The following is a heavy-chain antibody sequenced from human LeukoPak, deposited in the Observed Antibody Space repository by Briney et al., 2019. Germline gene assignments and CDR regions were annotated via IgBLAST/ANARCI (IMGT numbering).Heavy chain of an antibody. CDR1: GYTFTGYY. J-gene: IGHJ4*02. V-gene: IGHV1-2*02. D-gene: IGHD4-23*01. CDR3: ARDPMTTVVTTPFDY. Sequence: ASVKVSCKASGYTFTGYYMHWVRQAPGQGLEWMGWINPNSGGTNYAQKFQGRVTMTRDTSISTAYMELSRLRSDDTAVYYCARDPMTTVVTTPFDYWGQGTLVTVSS. CDR2: INPNSGGT.